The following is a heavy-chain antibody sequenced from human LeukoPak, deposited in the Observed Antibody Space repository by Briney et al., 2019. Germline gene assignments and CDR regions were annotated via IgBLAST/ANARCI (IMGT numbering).Heavy chain of an antibody. CDR2: ISYDGSNK. J-gene: IGHJ4*02. CDR1: GFTFSSYA. CDR3: ARVVE. V-gene: IGHV3-30-3*01. Sequence: QPGGSLRLSCAASGFTFSSYAMHWVRQAPGKGLEWVAVISYDGSNKYYADSVKGRFTISRDNSKNTLYLQMNSLRAEDTAVYYCARVVEWGQGTLVTVSS. D-gene: IGHD2-21*01.